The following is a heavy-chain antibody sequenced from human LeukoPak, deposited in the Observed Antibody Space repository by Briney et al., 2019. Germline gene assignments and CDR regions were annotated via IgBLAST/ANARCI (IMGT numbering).Heavy chain of an antibody. CDR2: IYSGGST. CDR1: GFIFGGYH. V-gene: IGHV3-66*01. Sequence: GGSLRLSCEGSGFIFGGYHMNWVRQAPGKGLEWVSVIYSGGSTYYADSVKGRFTISRDNSKNTLYLQMNSLRAEDTAVYYCARGTYYYGSGSPTFDYWGQGTLVTVSS. D-gene: IGHD3-10*01. CDR3: ARGTYYYGSGSPTFDY. J-gene: IGHJ4*02.